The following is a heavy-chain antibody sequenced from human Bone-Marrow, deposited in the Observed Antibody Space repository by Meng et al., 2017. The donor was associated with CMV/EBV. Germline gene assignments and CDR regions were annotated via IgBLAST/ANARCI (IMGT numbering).Heavy chain of an antibody. CDR3: ARLHAFDI. J-gene: IGHJ3*02. V-gene: IGHV4-31*03. CDR2: IYNSGST. Sequence: SETLSLTCTVSGGSISSGGYYWSWIRQHPGKGLEWIGYIYNSGSTNYSPSLKSRLTISVDTSEKQFSLKLSSVTAADTAVYYCARLHAFDIWGQGTMVTVSS. CDR1: GGSISSGGYY.